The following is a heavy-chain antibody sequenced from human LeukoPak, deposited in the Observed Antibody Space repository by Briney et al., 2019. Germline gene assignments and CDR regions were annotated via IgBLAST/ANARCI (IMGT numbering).Heavy chain of an antibody. J-gene: IGHJ6*03. V-gene: IGHV4-34*01. CDR2: TNQSGSA. Sequence: PSETLSLTCAVYGESFSTYYWSWIRQPPGKGLEWIGETNQSGSADYNPSLKSRVTISVDTSKNQFSLKLTSVTAADTALYYCARHYYTYSSSSVVYYYYMDVWGKGTTVTVSS. CDR1: GESFSTYY. CDR3: ARHYYTYSSSSVVYYYYMDV. D-gene: IGHD6-6*01.